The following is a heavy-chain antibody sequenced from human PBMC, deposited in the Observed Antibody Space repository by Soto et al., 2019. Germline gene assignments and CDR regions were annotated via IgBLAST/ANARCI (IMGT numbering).Heavy chain of an antibody. Sequence: QVQLVESGGGVVQPGRSLRLSCAASGFTFSSYGMHWVRQAPGKGLEWVAVIWYDGSNKYYADSVKGRFTISRDNSKNTLYLQMNSLRAEDTAVYYCARSPYYGSEYHPHFDYWGQGTLVTVSS. V-gene: IGHV3-33*01. CDR2: IWYDGSNK. CDR1: GFTFSSYG. CDR3: ARSPYYGSEYHPHFDY. J-gene: IGHJ4*02. D-gene: IGHD3-10*01.